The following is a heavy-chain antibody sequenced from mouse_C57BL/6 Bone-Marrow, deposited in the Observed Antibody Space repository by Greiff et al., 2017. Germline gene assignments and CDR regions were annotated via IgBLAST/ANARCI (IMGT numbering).Heavy chain of an antibody. D-gene: IGHD1-1*01. CDR2: IYPGDGDT. J-gene: IGHJ2*01. CDR1: GYAFSSYW. V-gene: IGHV1-80*01. Sequence: VQLQQSGAELVKPGASVKISCKASGYAFSSYWMNWVKQRPGKGLEWIGQIYPGDGDTNYNGKFKGKATLTADKSSSTAYMQLSSLTSEDSAVYFCARLLRTREYYFDYWGQGTTLTVSS. CDR3: ARLLRTREYYFDY.